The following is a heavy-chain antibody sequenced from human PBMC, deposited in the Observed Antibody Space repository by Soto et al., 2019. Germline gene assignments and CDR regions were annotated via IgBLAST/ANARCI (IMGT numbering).Heavy chain of an antibody. CDR3: AKGPGYSSGYYTTTLIDY. D-gene: IGHD3-22*01. J-gene: IGHJ4*02. CDR2: ISGSGGTT. Sequence: EVQLLESGGGLVQPGGSLRLSCAASGFTFSTYVMSWVRQAPGKGLEWVSEISGSGGTTYYADSVKGRFTISRDNXKXTQXLQMNSLRAEETAVYYCAKGPGYSSGYYTTTLIDYWGQGTLVTVSS. CDR1: GFTFSTYV. V-gene: IGHV3-23*01.